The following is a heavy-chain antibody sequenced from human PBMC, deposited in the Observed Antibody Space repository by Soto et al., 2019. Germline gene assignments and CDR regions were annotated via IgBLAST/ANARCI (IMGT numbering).Heavy chain of an antibody. J-gene: IGHJ4*02. CDR3: VRGRYGSEIH. CDR1: GFSVSSNY. V-gene: IGHV3-53*04. Sequence: EVRLVESGGGLVQPGGSLRLSCAASGFSVSSNYMTWVRQAPGKGLEWVSLVYNGGATHYAASVKGRFTISTHSSQSTLFLQMNSLRTEYTATYYCVRGRYGSEIHWGQGTKVTVSS. D-gene: IGHD3-10*01. CDR2: VYNGGAT.